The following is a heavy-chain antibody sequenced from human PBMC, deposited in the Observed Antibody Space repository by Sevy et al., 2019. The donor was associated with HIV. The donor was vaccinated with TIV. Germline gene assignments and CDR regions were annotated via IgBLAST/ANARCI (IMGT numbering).Heavy chain of an antibody. D-gene: IGHD3-10*01. J-gene: IGHJ5*02. CDR1: GFTFSSYA. CDR3: ATFWFSIHH. Sequence: GGSLRLSCVASGFTFSSYAIHWVRQAPGKGLEWVAVVSNSGDNKYYADSVKGRFTISRDNSKSTTYLQMNSLRGDDTAVYYCATFWFSIHHWGPGVPVTVSS. V-gene: IGHV3-30-3*01. CDR2: VSNSGDNK.